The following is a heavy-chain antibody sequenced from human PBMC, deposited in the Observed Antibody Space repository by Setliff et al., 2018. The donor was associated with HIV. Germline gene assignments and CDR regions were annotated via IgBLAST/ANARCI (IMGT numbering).Heavy chain of an antibody. CDR3: ARENSNYYDSSDWLDY. D-gene: IGHD3-22*01. V-gene: IGHV3-21*01. J-gene: IGHJ4*02. CDR2: ITSRSSYI. CDR1: GFTFNNYR. Sequence: GESLKISCVASGFTFNNYRMNWVRQAPGKGLEWVSSITSRSSYIYYADSVKGRFTISRDNAKNSLYLQMNSLRAEDTAVYYCARENSNYYDSSDWLDYWGQGTLVTVSS.